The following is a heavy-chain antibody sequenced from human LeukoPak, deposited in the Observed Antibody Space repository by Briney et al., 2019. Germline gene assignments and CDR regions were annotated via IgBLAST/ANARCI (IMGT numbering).Heavy chain of an antibody. J-gene: IGHJ5*02. V-gene: IGHV3-23*01. CDR2: ISGSGGST. CDR3: ASAPLVGATTGWFDP. Sequence: GGSLRLPCAASGFTFSSYAMSWVRQAPGKGLEWVSAISGSGGSTYYADSVKGRFTISRDNAKNSLYLQMNSLRAEDTAVYYCASAPLVGATTGWFDPWGQGTLVTVSS. CDR1: GFTFSSYA. D-gene: IGHD1-26*01.